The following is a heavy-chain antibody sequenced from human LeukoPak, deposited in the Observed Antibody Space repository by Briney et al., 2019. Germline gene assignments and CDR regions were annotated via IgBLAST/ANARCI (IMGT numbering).Heavy chain of an antibody. Sequence: SETLSLTCTVSGDSINDYYWSWIRQPPGSGLEWIGYIYYSGSTSYNPSLKSRVTISIDTSKNQFSLNLGSVTAADTAVYYCARHGDSSGYFLGEAYWGQGTLVTVSS. J-gene: IGHJ4*02. CDR1: GDSINDYY. V-gene: IGHV4-59*08. CDR2: IYYSGST. CDR3: ARHGDSSGYFLGEAY. D-gene: IGHD3-22*01.